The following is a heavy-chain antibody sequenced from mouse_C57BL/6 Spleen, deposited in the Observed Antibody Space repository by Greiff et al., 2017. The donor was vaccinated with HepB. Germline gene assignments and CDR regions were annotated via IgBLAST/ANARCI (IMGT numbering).Heavy chain of an antibody. CDR1: GYTFTSYW. CDR2: IHPNSGST. D-gene: IGHD1-1*01. J-gene: IGHJ2*01. Sequence: VQLQQPGAELVKPGASVKLSCKASGYTFTSYWMHWVKQRPGQGLEWIGMIHPNSGSTNYNEKFKSKATLTVDKSSSTAYMQLSSLTSEDSAVYYCARELGTVVFDYWGQGTTLTVSS. V-gene: IGHV1-64*01. CDR3: ARELGTVVFDY.